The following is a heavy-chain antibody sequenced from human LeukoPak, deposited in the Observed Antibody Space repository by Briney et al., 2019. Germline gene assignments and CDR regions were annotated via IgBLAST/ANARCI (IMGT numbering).Heavy chain of an antibody. J-gene: IGHJ4*02. D-gene: IGHD3-10*01. CDR2: IYYSGST. CDR1: GGSISSSSYY. CDR3: ARHWDYYGSESYSDY. Sequence: SETLSLTCTVSGGSISSSSYYWGWIRQPPGKGLEWNGSIYYSGSTYYNPSLKSRVTISVDTSKNQFSLKLSSVTAADTAVYYCARHWDYYGSESYSDYWGQGTLVTVSS. V-gene: IGHV4-39*01.